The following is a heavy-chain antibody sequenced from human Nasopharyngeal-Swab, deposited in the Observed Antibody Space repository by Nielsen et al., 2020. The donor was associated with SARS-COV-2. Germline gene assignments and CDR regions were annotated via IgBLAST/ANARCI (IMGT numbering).Heavy chain of an antibody. Sequence: SLKISCAASGFTSSSYGMHWVRQAPGKGLGWVAVISYDGSNKYYADSVKGRITISRDNSKTALYLQMNSLKAEDTAVYYCARDLMVGATDPDYWGQGTLVTVSS. CDR2: ISYDGSNK. CDR3: ARDLMVGATDPDY. J-gene: IGHJ4*02. V-gene: IGHV3-33*01. CDR1: GFTSSSYG. D-gene: IGHD1-26*01.